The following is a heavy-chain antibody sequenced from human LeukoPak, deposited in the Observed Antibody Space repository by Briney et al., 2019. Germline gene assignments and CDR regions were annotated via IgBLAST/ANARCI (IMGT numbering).Heavy chain of an antibody. J-gene: IGHJ5*02. Sequence: GGSLRLSCAAYGFTFSSYAMSWVRQAPGKGLEWVSPISGSGGSTYYADSVKGRFTISRDNSKNTLYLQMNSLRAEDTAVYYCAKESIAAAQADNWFDPWGQGTLVTVSS. CDR1: GFTFSSYA. CDR2: ISGSGGST. V-gene: IGHV3-23*01. D-gene: IGHD6-13*01. CDR3: AKESIAAAQADNWFDP.